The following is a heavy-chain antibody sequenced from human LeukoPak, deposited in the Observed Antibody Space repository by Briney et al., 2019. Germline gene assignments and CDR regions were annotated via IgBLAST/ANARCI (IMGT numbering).Heavy chain of an antibody. V-gene: IGHV3-64*01. D-gene: IGHD4-17*01. CDR3: ARGPGATTARVPSDY. CDR1: GFSLGNYA. CDR2: ISTNGAIT. Sequence: GGPPRLSCADRGFSLGNYAMQWVRQAPQKGLEYVSAISTNGAITFYANSVKRRFTISRDNSKNTLYLQMGSLRTEDMAVYYCARGPGATTARVPSDYWGRGALVTVSS. J-gene: IGHJ4*02.